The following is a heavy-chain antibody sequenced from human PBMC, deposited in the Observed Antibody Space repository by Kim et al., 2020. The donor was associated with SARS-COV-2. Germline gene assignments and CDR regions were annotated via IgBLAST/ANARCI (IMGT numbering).Heavy chain of an antibody. Sequence: ASVKVSCKASGYTFTGYYMHWVRQAPGQGLEWMGWINHNSGGTNYAQKFQGRVTMTRDTSISTAYMELSRLRSDDTAVYYCARVRYSSGWYDLDYWGQGTLVTVSS. V-gene: IGHV1-2*02. CDR2: INHNSGGT. CDR1: GYTFTGYY. D-gene: IGHD6-19*01. J-gene: IGHJ4*02. CDR3: ARVRYSSGWYDLDY.